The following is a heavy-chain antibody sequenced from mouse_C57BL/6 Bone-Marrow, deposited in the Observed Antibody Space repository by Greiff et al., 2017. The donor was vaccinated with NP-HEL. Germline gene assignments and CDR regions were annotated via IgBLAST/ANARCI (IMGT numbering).Heavy chain of an antibody. J-gene: IGHJ2*01. D-gene: IGHD2-1*01. CDR3: AREGVYYGLDY. CDR2: IYPGDGDT. CDR1: GYAFSSSW. Sequence: QVQLQQSGPELVKPGASVKISCKASGYAFSSSWMNWVKQRPGKGLEWIGRIYPGDGDTNYNGKFKGKATLTADKSSSTAYMQLSSLTSEDSAVYFCAREGVYYGLDYWGQGTTLTVSS. V-gene: IGHV1-82*01.